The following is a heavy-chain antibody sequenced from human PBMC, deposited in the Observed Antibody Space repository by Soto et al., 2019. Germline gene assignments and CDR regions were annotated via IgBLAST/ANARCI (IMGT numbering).Heavy chain of an antibody. Sequence: QVQLVESGGGVVQPVRSLRLSCAASGFTFSTYTLHWVRQAPGKGLEWVALISYAERNKYYADSVKGRFTISRDNSKNTLYLQMNSLRGDDTAVYYCAREQNYGSGSYDYWGQGTLVTVSS. CDR3: AREQNYGSGSYDY. D-gene: IGHD3-10*01. CDR2: ISYAERNK. V-gene: IGHV3-30*04. J-gene: IGHJ4*02. CDR1: GFTFSTYT.